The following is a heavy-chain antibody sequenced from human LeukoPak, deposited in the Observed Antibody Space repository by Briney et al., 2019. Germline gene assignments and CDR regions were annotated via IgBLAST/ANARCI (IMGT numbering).Heavy chain of an antibody. Sequence: ASVKLSCNASGGTFSNYDISWVQTPAGQRLEWMGRIIPIFGTANYAQKFQGRVTITADKATSTAYMELSSLRSEDTAVYYCARDRNGEHDYWGQGTLVTVSS. V-gene: IGHV1-69*06. J-gene: IGHJ4*02. CDR2: IIPIFGTA. CDR3: ARDRNGEHDY. CDR1: GGTFSNYD. D-gene: IGHD4-17*01.